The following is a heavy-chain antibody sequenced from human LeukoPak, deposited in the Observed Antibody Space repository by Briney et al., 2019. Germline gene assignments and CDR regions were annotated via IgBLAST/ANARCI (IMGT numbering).Heavy chain of an antibody. V-gene: IGHV4-34*01. CDR3: ARASSGGDQDRSSTSCYTHYYYYYYMDV. Sequence: SETLSLTCAVYGGSFSGYYWSWIRQPPGKGLEWIGEINHSGSTNYNPSLKSRVTISVDTSKNQFSLKLSSVTAADTAVYYCARASSGGDQDRSSTSCYTHYYYYYYMDVWGKGTTVTVSS. J-gene: IGHJ6*03. CDR1: GGSFSGYY. D-gene: IGHD2-2*01. CDR2: INHSGST.